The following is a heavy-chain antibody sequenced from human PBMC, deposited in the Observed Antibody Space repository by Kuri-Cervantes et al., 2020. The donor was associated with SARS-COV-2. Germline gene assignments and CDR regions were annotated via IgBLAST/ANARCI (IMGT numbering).Heavy chain of an antibody. CDR2: IYYSGST. D-gene: IGHD6-13*01. CDR1: GGSISSYY. V-gene: IGHV4-59*12. Sequence: GSLRLSCTVSGGSISSYYWSWIRQPPGKGLEWIGYIYYSGSTNYNPSLKSRVTISVDTSKNQFSLKLSSVTAADTAVYYCARESAAGTPYLDYRGQGTLVTVSS. J-gene: IGHJ4*02. CDR3: ARESAAGTPYLDY.